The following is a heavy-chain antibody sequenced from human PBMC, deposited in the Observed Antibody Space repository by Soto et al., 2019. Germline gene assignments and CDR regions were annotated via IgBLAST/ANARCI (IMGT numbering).Heavy chain of an antibody. Sequence: ASVKVSCKASGGTFSSYAISWVRQAPGQGLGWMGGIIPIFGTANYAQKFQGRVTITADESTSTAYMELNSLRAEDTAVYYCTTVFEYWGQGTPVTVSS. CDR2: IIPIFGTA. J-gene: IGHJ4*02. CDR1: GGTFSSYA. CDR3: TTVFEY. V-gene: IGHV1-69*13.